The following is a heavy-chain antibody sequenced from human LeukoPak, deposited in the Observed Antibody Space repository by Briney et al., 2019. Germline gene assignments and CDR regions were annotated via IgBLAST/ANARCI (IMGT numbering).Heavy chain of an antibody. Sequence: SETLSLTCTVSGDSISNNYWSWIRQPAGRGLEWISRIHFNGNTDYNPSLKSRVTTSIDTPRNQFSLKLSSVTAADTAVFYCARDRGGSSWYNYYDAWGQGILVTVSS. J-gene: IGHJ4*02. CDR3: ARDRGGSSWYNYYDA. V-gene: IGHV4-4*07. CDR1: GDSISNNY. CDR2: IHFNGNT. D-gene: IGHD6-13*01.